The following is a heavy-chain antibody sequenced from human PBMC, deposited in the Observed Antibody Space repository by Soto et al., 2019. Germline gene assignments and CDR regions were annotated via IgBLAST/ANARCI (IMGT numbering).Heavy chain of an antibody. CDR3: ARLRGARYCSSTSCPNWFDP. Sequence: ESLKISCKGSGYSFTSYWIGWVRQMPGKGLEWMGIIYPGDSDTRYSPSFQGQVTISADKSISTAYLQWSSLKASDTAMYYCARLRGARYCSSTSCPNWFDPWGQGTLVTVSS. V-gene: IGHV5-51*01. CDR1: GYSFTSYW. J-gene: IGHJ5*02. CDR2: IYPGDSDT. D-gene: IGHD2-2*01.